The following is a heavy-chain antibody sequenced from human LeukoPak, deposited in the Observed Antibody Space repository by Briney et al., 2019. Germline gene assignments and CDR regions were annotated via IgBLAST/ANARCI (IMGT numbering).Heavy chain of an antibody. J-gene: IGHJ4*02. D-gene: IGHD3-22*01. V-gene: IGHV7-4-1*02. Sequence: ASVKVSCKASGYTFTSYAMNWVRQAPGQGLEWMGWINTNTGNPTYAQGFTGRFVFSLDTSVSTAYLQISSLKAEDTAVYYCAREVGSYYDSSGYAGNWGQGTLVTVSS. CDR2: INTNTGNP. CDR3: AREVGSYYDSSGYAGN. CDR1: GYTFTSYA.